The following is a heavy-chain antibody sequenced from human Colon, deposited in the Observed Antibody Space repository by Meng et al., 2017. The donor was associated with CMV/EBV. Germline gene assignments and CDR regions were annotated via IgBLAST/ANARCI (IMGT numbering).Heavy chain of an antibody. V-gene: IGHV3-48*03. CDR1: GFTFSGYE. J-gene: IGHJ4*02. Sequence: GGSLRLSCATSGFTFSGYEMNWVRQAPGKGLEWVSYISPTGDSVKYADSVKGRFTISRDNAKNSLYLQMNSLRAEDTALYYCAKEGVAKYYFDYWGQGTLVTVSS. CDR3: AKEGVAKYYFDY. D-gene: IGHD2-15*01. CDR2: ISPTGDSV.